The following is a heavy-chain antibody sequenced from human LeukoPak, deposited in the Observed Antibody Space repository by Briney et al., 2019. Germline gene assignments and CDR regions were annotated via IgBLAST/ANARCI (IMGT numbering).Heavy chain of an antibody. Sequence: SQTLSLTCAISGDSVSSNSAAWNWIRQSPSRGLKWLGRTYYRSKWYSDYALSVKSRIIIIPDTSKNQFSLRLNSVTPEDTAVYYCTRGFSHALDIWGQGTMVTVSS. CDR2: TYYRSKWYS. V-gene: IGHV6-1*01. J-gene: IGHJ3*02. CDR1: GDSVSSNSAA. CDR3: TRGFSHALDI. D-gene: IGHD3-10*01.